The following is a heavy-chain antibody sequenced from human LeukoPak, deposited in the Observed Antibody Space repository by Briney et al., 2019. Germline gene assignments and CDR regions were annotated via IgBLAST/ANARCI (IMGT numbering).Heavy chain of an antibody. CDR2: TYYRSTWYN. D-gene: IGHD2-2*01. Sequence: QTLSLTCAISGDSVSSNSVTWNWIRQSPPRGLEWLGRTYYRSTWYNDYAVSVRGRVTVNPDTSKNQFSLHLNSVTPEDTAVYYCARRLTQYDCFDPWGQGILVTVSS. CDR1: GDSVSSNSVT. J-gene: IGHJ5*02. CDR3: ARRLTQYDCFDP. V-gene: IGHV6-1*01.